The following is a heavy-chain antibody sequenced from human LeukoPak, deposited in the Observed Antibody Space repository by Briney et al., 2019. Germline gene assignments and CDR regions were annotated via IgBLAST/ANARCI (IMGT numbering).Heavy chain of an antibody. CDR2: IYPGDSDT. Sequence: GESLKISCKGSGYSFTSYWIGWVRQMPGKGLEWMGIIYPGDSDTRYSPSFQGQVTISADKSISTAYLQWSSLKASDTAMYYCARVPRPIGLQTDIVATITLGFDYWGQGTLVTVSS. V-gene: IGHV5-51*01. CDR3: ARVPRPIGLQTDIVATITLGFDY. CDR1: GYSFTSYW. D-gene: IGHD5-12*01. J-gene: IGHJ4*02.